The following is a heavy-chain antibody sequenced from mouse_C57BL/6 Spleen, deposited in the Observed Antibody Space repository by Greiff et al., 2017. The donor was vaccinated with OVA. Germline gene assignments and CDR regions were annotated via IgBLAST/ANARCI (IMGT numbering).Heavy chain of an antibody. D-gene: IGHD2-3*01. CDR3: TRAYDYFDY. CDR2: IDPETGGT. Sequence: VKLMESGAELVRPGASVTLSCKASGYTFTDYEMHWVKQTPVHGLEWIGAIDPETGGTAYNQKFKGKAILTADKSSSTAYMELRSLTSEDSAVYYCTRAYDYFDYWGQGTTLTVSS. V-gene: IGHV1-15*01. CDR1: GYTFTDYE. J-gene: IGHJ2*01.